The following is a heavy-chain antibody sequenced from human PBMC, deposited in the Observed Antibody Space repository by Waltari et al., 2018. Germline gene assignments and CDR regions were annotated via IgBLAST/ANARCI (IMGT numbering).Heavy chain of an antibody. D-gene: IGHD3-10*01. V-gene: IGHV1-2*06. J-gene: IGHJ3*02. CDR3: ARDSEFPLDAVDI. CDR1: GYTFTGYY. Sequence: QVQLVQSGAEVKKPGASVKVSCKASGYTFTGYYMHWVRQAPGQGLEWMGRVNPINGGTNYAQKFQGRVTMTRDTSISTAHMELSRLRSDDTAVYYGARDSEFPLDAVDIWGQGTMVTVSS. CDR2: VNPINGGT.